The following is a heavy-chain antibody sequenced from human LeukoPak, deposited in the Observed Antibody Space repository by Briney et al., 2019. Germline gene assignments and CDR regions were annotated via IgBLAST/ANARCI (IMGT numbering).Heavy chain of an antibody. D-gene: IGHD3-9*01. V-gene: IGHV1-24*01. J-gene: IGHJ4*02. CDR3: ARDHILTGYYDY. CDR1: GYTLTELS. Sequence: ASVTVSCKVSGYTLTELSMHWVRQAPGKGLEWMGGFDPEDGETIYAQKFQGRVTMTEDTSTDTAYMELTSLRSEDTAVYYCARDHILTGYYDYWGQGTLVTVSS. CDR2: FDPEDGET.